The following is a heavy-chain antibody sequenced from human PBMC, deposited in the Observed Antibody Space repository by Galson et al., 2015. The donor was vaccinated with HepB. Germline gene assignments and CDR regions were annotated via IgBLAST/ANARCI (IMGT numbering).Heavy chain of an antibody. J-gene: IGHJ4*02. CDR2: MYYSGST. CDR1: GGSVTRTTYY. V-gene: IGHV4-39*01. Sequence: ETLSLTCSVYGGSVTRTTYYCGWIRQPPGKGLEWIGSMYYSGSTYYNPPLKSRVSISIDTSKNQFSLKVGSVTAADTAVYYCVRHQLGHGYGSDDWGQGTLVTVSS. CDR3: VRHQLGHGYGSDD. D-gene: IGHD3-10*01.